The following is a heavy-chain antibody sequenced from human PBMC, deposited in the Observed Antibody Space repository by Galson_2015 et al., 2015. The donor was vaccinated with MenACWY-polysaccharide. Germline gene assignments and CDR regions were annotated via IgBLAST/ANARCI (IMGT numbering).Heavy chain of an antibody. CDR1: GFAFTRYS. V-gene: IGHV3-48*01. D-gene: IGHD2-21*01. CDR3: ARERATVIADSNGMDV. Sequence: SLRLSCAASGFAFTRYSMNWVRQAPGKGLEWLSYITGSSDTIYYADSVKGRFTISRDNAKNSLVLQLRSLTVEDTAVYYCARERATVIADSNGMDVWGQGTAVTVSS. J-gene: IGHJ6*02. CDR2: ITGSSDTI.